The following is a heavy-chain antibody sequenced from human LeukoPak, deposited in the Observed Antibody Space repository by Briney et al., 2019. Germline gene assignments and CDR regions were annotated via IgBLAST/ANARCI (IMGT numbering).Heavy chain of an antibody. Sequence: GGSLRLSCAASGFTFSNHNMDWVRQAPGKGLEWISYISGRGEAIFYADSVQGRFTISRDNAKNSLYLQMNSLRTEDTALYYCAKGRYGSGPGTFDIWGQGTMVTVSS. D-gene: IGHD3-10*01. V-gene: IGHV3-48*04. CDR3: AKGRYGSGPGTFDI. J-gene: IGHJ3*02. CDR2: ISGRGEAI. CDR1: GFTFSNHN.